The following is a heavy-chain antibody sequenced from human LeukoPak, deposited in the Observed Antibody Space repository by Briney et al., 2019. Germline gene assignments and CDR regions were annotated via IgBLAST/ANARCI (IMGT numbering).Heavy chain of an antibody. J-gene: IGHJ4*02. V-gene: IGHV3-21*01. CDR1: GFTFSSYS. CDR2: ISSSSSYI. CDR3: ADVPPSGY. D-gene: IGHD6-6*01. Sequence: PGGSLRLSCAASGFTFSSYSMSWVRQAPGKGLEWVSSISSSSSYIYYADSVKGRFTISRDNAKDSLYLQMNSLRAEDTAVYYCADVPPSGYWGQGTLVTVSS.